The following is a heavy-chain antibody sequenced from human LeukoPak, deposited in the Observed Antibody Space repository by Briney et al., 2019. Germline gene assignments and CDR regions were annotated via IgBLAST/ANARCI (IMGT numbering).Heavy chain of an antibody. J-gene: IGHJ2*01. D-gene: IGHD3-10*01. CDR2: LYSGSTT. CDR3: ARVGDHYHWYLDL. Sequence: GGSLTLSCAASGFSVGTNYMSWVRQALPKGLEWVSILYSGSTTYYTDSVKRRFTISRDNSRNSLYLHMTNLRVEDTAVYFCARVGDHYHWYLDLWGRGSLLTVSS. CDR1: GFSVGTNY. V-gene: IGHV3-53*01.